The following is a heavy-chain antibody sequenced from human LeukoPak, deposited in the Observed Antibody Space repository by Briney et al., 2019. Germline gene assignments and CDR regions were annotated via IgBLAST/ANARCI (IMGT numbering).Heavy chain of an antibody. J-gene: IGHJ4*02. D-gene: IGHD3-10*01. CDR3: ARDPPGDY. CDR2: IYYSGST. Sequence: SETLSLTCTVSGGSISSYYWSWIRQPPGKGLEWIGYIYYSGSTNYNPSLKSRVTISVDTSKNQFSLKPSSVTAADTAVYYCARDPPGDYWGQGTLVTVSS. CDR1: GGSISSYY. V-gene: IGHV4-59*01.